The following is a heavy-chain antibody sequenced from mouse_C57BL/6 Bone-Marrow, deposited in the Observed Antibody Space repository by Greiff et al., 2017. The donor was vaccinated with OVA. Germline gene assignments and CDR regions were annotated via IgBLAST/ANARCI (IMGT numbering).Heavy chain of an antibody. D-gene: IGHD2-4*01. V-gene: IGHV1-64*01. CDR1: GYTFTSYW. Sequence: QVHVKQPGAELVKPGASVKLSCKASGYTFTSYWMHWVKQRPGQGLEWIGMIHPNSGSTNYNEKFKSKATLTVDKSSSTAYMQLSSLTSEDSAVYYCAGRLQARGYWGQGTTLTVSS. J-gene: IGHJ2*01. CDR3: AGRLQARGY. CDR2: IHPNSGST.